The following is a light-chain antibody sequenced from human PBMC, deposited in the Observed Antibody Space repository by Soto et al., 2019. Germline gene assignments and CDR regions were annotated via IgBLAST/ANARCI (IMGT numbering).Light chain of an antibody. V-gene: IGKV1-39*01. CDR1: QSISSY. CDR3: QQSYSTPLRYN. J-gene: IGKJ2*01. CDR2: AAS. Sequence: DIQMTQSPSSLSASVGDRVTITCRASQSISSYLNWYQQKPGKAPKLLIYAASSLQSGVPSRFSGSGSGTDVTLTISSLQPEDFATYYCQQSYSTPLRYNFGQGTKLEIK.